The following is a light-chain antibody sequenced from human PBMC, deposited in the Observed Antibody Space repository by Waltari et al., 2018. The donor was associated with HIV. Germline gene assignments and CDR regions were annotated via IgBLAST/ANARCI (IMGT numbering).Light chain of an antibody. CDR2: DVS. CDR1: SSDVGGSNY. V-gene: IGLV2-11*01. CDR3: CSYAGLKV. J-gene: IGLJ1*01. Sequence: QSALTQPRSVSGSPGQSVTISCPGTSSDVGGSNYVSWYQQHPGKAPKLMIYDVSKRPSGVPDRFSGSKSGNTASLTISGLQAEDEADYYCCSYAGLKVFGTGTKVTVL.